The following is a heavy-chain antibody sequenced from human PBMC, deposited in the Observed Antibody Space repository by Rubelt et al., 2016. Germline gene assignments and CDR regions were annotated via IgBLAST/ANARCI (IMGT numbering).Heavy chain of an antibody. CDR2: INPSGGSK. D-gene: IGHD4-17*01. Sequence: QVQLVQSGAEVKKPGASVKVSCKASGYTFTSYYMHWVRQAPGQGLEWMGLINPSGGSKSYAQKFQGRVTMTRDTSTSTVYMELSSLRSEDTAVYYCAREQETTVTIEGVLGYWGQGTLVTVSS. J-gene: IGHJ4*02. CDR3: AREQETTVTIEGVLGY. V-gene: IGHV1-46*01. CDR1: GYTFTSYY.